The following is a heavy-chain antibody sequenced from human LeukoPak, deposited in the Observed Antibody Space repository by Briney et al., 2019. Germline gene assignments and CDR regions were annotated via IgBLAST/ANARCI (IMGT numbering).Heavy chain of an antibody. CDR1: GGTFSSYA. D-gene: IGHD2-15*01. J-gene: IGHJ6*02. V-gene: IGHV1-69*13. Sequence: SVKVSCKASGGTFSSYAISWVRQAPGQGLEWMGGIIPIFGTANYAQKFQGRVTITADESTSTAYMELSSLRAEDTAVYYCARDGVDYYYGMDVWGQGTTVTVSS. CDR2: IIPIFGTA. CDR3: ARDGVDYYYGMDV.